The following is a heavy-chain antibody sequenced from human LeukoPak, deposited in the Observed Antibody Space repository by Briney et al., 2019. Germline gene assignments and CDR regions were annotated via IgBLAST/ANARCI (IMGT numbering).Heavy chain of an antibody. V-gene: IGHV3-74*01. CDR1: GFTFSSYW. Sequence: GGSLRLSCTASGFTFSSYWMHWVRQAPGKGLVWVSRINTDGIGTSYADSVKGRFTISRDNAKNTLYLQMNSLRAEDTAVYYCTRGPPSYECDYWGQGTLVTVSS. CDR3: TRGPPSYECDY. D-gene: IGHD5-12*01. J-gene: IGHJ4*02. CDR2: INTDGIGT.